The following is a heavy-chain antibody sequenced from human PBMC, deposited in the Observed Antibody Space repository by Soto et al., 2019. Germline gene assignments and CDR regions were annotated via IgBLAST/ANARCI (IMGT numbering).Heavy chain of an antibody. D-gene: IGHD3-10*01. J-gene: IGHJ4*02. Sequence: SETLSLTCAVSGVSISSSNWWCCCRQPPGKGLEWIGEIYHSGDTNYNPSLKSRVTISVDKSKNQFSLKLNSVTAADTAVYYCASKYGSGSYYVDYWGQGTLVTVSS. CDR2: IYHSGDT. CDR1: GVSISSSNW. V-gene: IGHV4-4*02. CDR3: ASKYGSGSYYVDY.